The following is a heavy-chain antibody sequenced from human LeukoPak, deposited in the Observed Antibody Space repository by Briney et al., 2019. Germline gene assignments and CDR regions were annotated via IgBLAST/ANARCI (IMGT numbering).Heavy chain of an antibody. D-gene: IGHD5-12*01. CDR1: GYTFTGYY. J-gene: IGHJ4*02. Sequence: ASVKVSCKASGYTFTGYYMHWVRQAPGQGLEWMGWINPNSGGTNYAQKFQGRVTMTRDTSISTAYMELSRLRSDDTAVYYCARQFVGGYESFDYWGQETLVTVSS. V-gene: IGHV1-2*02. CDR2: INPNSGGT. CDR3: ARQFVGGYESFDY.